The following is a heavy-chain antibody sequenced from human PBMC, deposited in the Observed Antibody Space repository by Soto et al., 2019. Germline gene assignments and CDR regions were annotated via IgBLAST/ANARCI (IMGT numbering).Heavy chain of an antibody. CDR1: GGSISSGGYY. CDR3: ARAELVGPTDY. CDR2: IYYSGST. V-gene: IGHV4-31*03. Sequence: SETLSLSCTVSGGSISSGGYYWSWIRQHPGKGLEWIGYIYYSGSTYYNPSLKSRVTISVDTSKNQFSLKLSSVTAADTAVYYCARAELVGPTDYWGQGTLVTVS. D-gene: IGHD1-26*01. J-gene: IGHJ4*02.